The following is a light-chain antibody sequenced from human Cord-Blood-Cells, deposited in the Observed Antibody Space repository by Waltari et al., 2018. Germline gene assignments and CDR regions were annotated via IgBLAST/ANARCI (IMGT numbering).Light chain of an antibody. CDR3: MQALQTPYT. J-gene: IGKJ2*01. V-gene: IGKV2-28*01. CDR1: QSLLHSNGYNY. CDR2: LGS. Sequence: DIVMTQSPLSLPVTPGEPASISCRSSQSLLHSNGYNYLDWYLQKPGQSPQLLIYLGSNRASGVPDMFSGSGSGKDLTLKISRVEAEDVGVYYCMQALQTPYTFGQGTKLEIK.